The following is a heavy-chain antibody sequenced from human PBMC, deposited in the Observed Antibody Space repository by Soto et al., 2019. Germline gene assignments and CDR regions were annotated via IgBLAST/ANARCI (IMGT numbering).Heavy chain of an antibody. Sequence: LRLSCVASGFIFSTYDMYWVRQVAGKSLEWVAGIGTLGDTFYIESVKGRFAISRENAKSSVYLQMNNLRAGDTAVYFCARGRSNDFRRTPPPKFDPWGQGTLVTVSS. J-gene: IGHJ5*02. V-gene: IGHV3-13*01. CDR2: IGTLGDT. CDR3: ARGRSNDFRRTPPPKFDP. CDR1: GFIFSTYD. D-gene: IGHD2-15*01.